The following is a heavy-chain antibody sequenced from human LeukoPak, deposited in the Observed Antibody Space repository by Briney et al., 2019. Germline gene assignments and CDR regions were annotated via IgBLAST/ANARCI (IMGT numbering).Heavy chain of an antibody. CDR2: IFYIGKT. CDR3: ARVFDS. J-gene: IGHJ4*02. V-gene: IGHV4-39*07. CDR1: GGSVSSSDYY. Sequence: SETLSLTCTVSGGSVSSSDYYWGWIRQPPGKGLEWIGDIFYIGKTNYNPTLKSRVTISVDTSKNQFSLKLTSVTAADTAVYYCARVFDSWGQGTLVTVSS.